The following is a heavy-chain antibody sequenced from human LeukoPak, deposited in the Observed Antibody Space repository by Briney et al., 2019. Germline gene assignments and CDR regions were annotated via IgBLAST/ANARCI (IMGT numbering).Heavy chain of an antibody. CDR2: ISWNSGSI. Sequence: GGSLRLSCAASGFSFADYDMSWVRQAPGKGLEWVSGISWNSGSIGYADSVKGRFTISRDNAKNSLYLQMNSLRAEDTALYYCASSFTVTTTIFDYWGQGTLVTVSS. D-gene: IGHD4-17*01. CDR1: GFSFADYD. J-gene: IGHJ4*02. CDR3: ASSFTVTTTIFDY. V-gene: IGHV3-9*01.